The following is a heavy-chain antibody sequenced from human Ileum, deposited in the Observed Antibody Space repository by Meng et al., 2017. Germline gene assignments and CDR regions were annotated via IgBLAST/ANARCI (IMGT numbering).Heavy chain of an antibody. Sequence: QVQLQESGPGLVKPSQTLSLTCTVSVGSTSSGDYYWSWIRQPPEKGLEWIGYIYYSGSTYYNPSLKSRLTISVDTSKNQFSLKLSSVTAADTAVYYCARDRDSSGYYPYWGQGTLVTVSS. CDR1: VGSTSSGDYY. D-gene: IGHD3-22*01. J-gene: IGHJ4*02. CDR2: IYYSGST. V-gene: IGHV4-30-4*01. CDR3: ARDRDSSGYYPY.